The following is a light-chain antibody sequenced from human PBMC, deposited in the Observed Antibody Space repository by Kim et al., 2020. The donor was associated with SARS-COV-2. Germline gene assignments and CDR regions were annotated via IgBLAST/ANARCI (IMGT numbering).Light chain of an antibody. CDR1: KLGEKY. J-gene: IGLJ2*01. CDR3: QTWDSITVV. Sequence: SYELTQPPSVSVSPGQTASITCSGDKLGEKYACWYQQKPGQSPVLVIYQDTKRPSGIPERFSGSTSGNTATLTISGTQAMAAADYYCQTWDSITVVFGG. CDR2: QDT. V-gene: IGLV3-1*01.